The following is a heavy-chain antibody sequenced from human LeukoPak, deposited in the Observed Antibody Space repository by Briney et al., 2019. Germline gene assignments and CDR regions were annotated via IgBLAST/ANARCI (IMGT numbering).Heavy chain of an antibody. Sequence: GSLRLSCAASRFIFNSYAMHWVRQAPGKGLDWVAVISYHGRDQFYADSVKGRFTISRDSSKNTLYLQMNSLRTEDTAVYYCARQDCSGGSCYLDYWGQGTLVTVSS. V-gene: IGHV3-30*04. D-gene: IGHD2-15*01. CDR3: ARQDCSGGSCYLDY. CDR2: ISYHGRDQ. J-gene: IGHJ4*02. CDR1: RFIFNSYA.